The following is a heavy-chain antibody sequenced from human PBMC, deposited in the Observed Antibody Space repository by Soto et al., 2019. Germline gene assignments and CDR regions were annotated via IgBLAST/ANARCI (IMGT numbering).Heavy chain of an antibody. J-gene: IGHJ4*02. CDR1: GFTFSSYA. V-gene: IGHV3-23*01. D-gene: IGHD2-2*01. CDR3: AKDNCPNIVVVPAAVDY. Sequence: EVQLLESGGGLVQPGGSLRLSCAASGFTFSSYAMSWVRQAPGQGLEWVSAISGSGGSTYYADSVKGRFTISRDNSKNTLYLQMNSLSAEDMAVYYCAKDNCPNIVVVPAAVDYWGQGTLVTVSS. CDR2: ISGSGGST.